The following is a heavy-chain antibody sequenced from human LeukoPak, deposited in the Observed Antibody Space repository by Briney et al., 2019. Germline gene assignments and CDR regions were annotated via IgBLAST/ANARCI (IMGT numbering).Heavy chain of an antibody. D-gene: IGHD1-26*01. CDR1: GFTFSSYS. J-gene: IGHJ4*02. V-gene: IGHV3-48*01. CDR3: AKGGGSYTH. Sequence: GGSLRLSCAASGFTFSSYSMNWVRQAPGKGLEWVSYISSSSSTIYYADSVKGRFTISRDNSKNTLYLQMNSLRAEDTAVYYCAKGGGSYTHWGQGTLVTVSS. CDR2: ISSSSSTI.